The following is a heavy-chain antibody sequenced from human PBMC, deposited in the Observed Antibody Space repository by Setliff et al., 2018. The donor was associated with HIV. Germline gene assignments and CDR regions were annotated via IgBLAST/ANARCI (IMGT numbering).Heavy chain of an antibody. D-gene: IGHD6-13*01. CDR3: AGHAAAAPFRY. Sequence: ETLSLTCTVSGGSISSSSYYWGWIRQPPGKGLEWIGSIYYSGSTYYNPSLKSRVTISADTSKNQFSLKLSSVTAADTAVYFCAGHAAAAPFRYWGQGTLVTVSS. V-gene: IGHV4-39*01. J-gene: IGHJ4*02. CDR1: GGSISSSSYY. CDR2: IYYSGST.